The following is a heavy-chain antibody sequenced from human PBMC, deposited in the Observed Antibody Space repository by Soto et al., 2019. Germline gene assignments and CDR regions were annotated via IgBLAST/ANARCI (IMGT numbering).Heavy chain of an antibody. V-gene: IGHV4-61*03. J-gene: IGHJ6*02. D-gene: IGHD5-18*01. Sequence: QVQLQESGPGLVKPSETLSLTCTVTGGSVSSGSYYWSWIRQPPGKGLEWIGDIYYSGSTNYNPSLKSRVTLSVDTSKNHFSLKLSSVTAADTAVYYCARDRVGRYSYGSYGMDVWGQGTTVTVSS. CDR1: GGSVSSGSYY. CDR3: ARDRVGRYSYGSYGMDV. CDR2: IYYSGST.